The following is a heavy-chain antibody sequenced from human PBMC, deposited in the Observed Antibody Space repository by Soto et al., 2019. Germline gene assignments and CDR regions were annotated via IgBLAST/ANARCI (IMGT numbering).Heavy chain of an antibody. CDR1: SGSISSSSYF. J-gene: IGHJ6*03. CDR3: ARVLEDHPVCYDYMDV. D-gene: IGHD3-3*02. CDR2: IYYSGST. V-gene: IGHV4-39*01. Sequence: QLQLQESGPGLVKPSETLFLTCTVSSGSISSSSYFWAWIRQPPGKGLEWIGNIYYSGSTYYNPFLKIRATISADTSRTQCAPTPSSVTDADTAVYYCARVLEDHPVCYDYMDVWGKGTTVTVSS.